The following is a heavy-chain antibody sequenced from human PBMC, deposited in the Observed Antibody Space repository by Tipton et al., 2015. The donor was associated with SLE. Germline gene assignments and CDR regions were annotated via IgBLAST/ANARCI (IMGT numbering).Heavy chain of an antibody. D-gene: IGHD2-2*01. J-gene: IGHJ5*02. Sequence: GLVKPSETLSLTCAVYGGSFSGYYWSWIRQPPGKGLEWIGEINHSGSTNYNLSLKSRVTISVDTSKNQFSLKLSSVTAADTAVYYCARGLGAPTYCSSTSCYGRWFDPWGQGTLVTVSS. CDR1: GGSFSGYY. V-gene: IGHV4-34*01. CDR3: ARGLGAPTYCSSTSCYGRWFDP. CDR2: INHSGST.